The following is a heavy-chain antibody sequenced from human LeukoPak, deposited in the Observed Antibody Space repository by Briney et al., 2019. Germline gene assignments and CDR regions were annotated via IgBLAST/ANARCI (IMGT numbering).Heavy chain of an antibody. CDR3: ASLSGSYEGAFDI. J-gene: IGHJ3*02. CDR1: GGSISSGTYP. V-gene: IGHV4-61*02. Sequence: SQTLSLTCTVSGGSISSGTYPWSCLRQPAGKGLECIGRIYTSGSTNCNPSLKSRVTISADTSKNQFSLKLSSVTAADTAVYYCASLSGSYEGAFDIWGQGTMVTVSS. CDR2: IYTSGST. D-gene: IGHD1-26*01.